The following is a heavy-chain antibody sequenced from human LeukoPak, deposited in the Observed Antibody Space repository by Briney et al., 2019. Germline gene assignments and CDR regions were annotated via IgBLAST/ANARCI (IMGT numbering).Heavy chain of an antibody. CDR3: ARGPLYGRRWFDP. V-gene: IGHV4-34*01. D-gene: IGHD3-10*01. Sequence: SETLSLTCTVSGGSISSYYWSWIRQPPGKGLEWIGEINHSGSTNYNPSLKSRVTISVDTSKNQFSLKLSSVTAADTAVYYCARGPLYGRRWFDPWGQGTLVTVSS. CDR1: GGSISSYY. CDR2: INHSGST. J-gene: IGHJ5*02.